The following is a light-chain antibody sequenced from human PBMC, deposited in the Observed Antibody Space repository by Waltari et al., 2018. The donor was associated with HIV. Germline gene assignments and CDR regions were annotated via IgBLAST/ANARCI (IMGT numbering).Light chain of an antibody. J-gene: IGKJ2*01. CDR1: QTVNSNF. V-gene: IGKV3-20*01. CDR2: GAS. CDR3: QQYDSSVPGYT. Sequence: IVLTQSPGTLSLSPGESATLSCRASQTVNSNFLAWYQQKPGQAPRLLVYGASNRDTGIPDRFTGSGSGTDFTLTISRLEPEDFAVYYCQQYDSSVPGYTFGQGTKLEIK.